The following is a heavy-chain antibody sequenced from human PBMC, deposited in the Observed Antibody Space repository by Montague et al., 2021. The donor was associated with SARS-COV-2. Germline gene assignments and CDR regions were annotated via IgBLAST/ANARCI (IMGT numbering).Heavy chain of an antibody. CDR3: ARGGYYDNTGYYSDSYYNMDV. CDR2: IFHSGAP. Sequence: SETLSLTCTVSGGPIDSFYWSWIRRPPGKGLEWIGCIFHSGAPYYNPSLKSRVTMSVDTSKNQVSLRLSSLTAADTAVYYCARGGYYDNTGYYSDSYYNMDVWGQGTTVTVSS. J-gene: IGHJ6*02. V-gene: IGHV4-59*01. CDR1: GGPIDSFY. D-gene: IGHD3-22*01.